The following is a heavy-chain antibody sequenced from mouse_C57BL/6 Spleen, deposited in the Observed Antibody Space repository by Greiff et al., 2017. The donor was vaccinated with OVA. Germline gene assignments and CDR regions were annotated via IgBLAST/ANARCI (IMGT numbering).Heavy chain of an antibody. J-gene: IGHJ4*01. CDR2: IYPGSGST. D-gene: IGHD2-5*01. Sequence: VQLQQPGAELVKPGASVKMSCKASGYTFTSYWITWVKQRPGQGLEWIGDIYPGSGSTNYNEKFKSKATLTVDTSSSTAYMQLSSLTSEDSAVYYCARYLYYSNYVGAMDYWGQGTSVTVSS. V-gene: IGHV1-55*01. CDR3: ARYLYYSNYVGAMDY. CDR1: GYTFTSYW.